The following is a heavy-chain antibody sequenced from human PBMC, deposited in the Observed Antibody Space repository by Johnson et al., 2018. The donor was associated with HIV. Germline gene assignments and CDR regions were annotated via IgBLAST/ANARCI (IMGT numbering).Heavy chain of an antibody. Sequence: VQLVESGGGLVQPGGSLRLSCAASGFAFGSYWMHWVRQAPGKGLQWVANINQYGSEEYYVDSVKGRFTISRDNAKNSMYLQMNSLRAEDTAVYYCARALGDSSSSWRELSAFDIWGQGTMVTVSS. CDR2: INQYGSEE. V-gene: IGHV3-7*02. J-gene: IGHJ3*02. D-gene: IGHD6-6*01. CDR3: ARALGDSSSSWRELSAFDI. CDR1: GFAFGSYW.